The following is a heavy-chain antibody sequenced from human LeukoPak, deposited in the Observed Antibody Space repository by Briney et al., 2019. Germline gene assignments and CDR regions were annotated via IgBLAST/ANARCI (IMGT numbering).Heavy chain of an antibody. CDR3: ARVGYYFGSGSLIQYYFDY. CDR2: INSDASSA. Sequence: PGGSLRFSCAASGFTFSSYWMHGVRQAPGKGLVWVSHINSDASSASYADSVKGRFTISRDNAKNTLYLQMNSLRAEDTAMYYCARVGYYFGSGSLIQYYFDYWGQGTLVTVSS. V-gene: IGHV3-74*01. CDR1: GFTFSSYW. D-gene: IGHD3-10*01. J-gene: IGHJ4*02.